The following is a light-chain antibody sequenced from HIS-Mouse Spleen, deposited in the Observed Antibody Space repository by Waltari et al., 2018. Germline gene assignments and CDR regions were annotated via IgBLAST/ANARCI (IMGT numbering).Light chain of an antibody. CDR1: KLGDKY. CDR3: QAWDSSTVV. V-gene: IGLV3-1*01. J-gene: IGLJ2*01. Sequence: SYELTQPPSVSVSPGQTASITCPGDKLGDKYACWYQQKPGQSPVLVIYQDSKRPSGIPVRFSGSNSGNTATLTIGVTQAMDEADYYCQAWDSSTVVFGGGTKLTVL. CDR2: QDS.